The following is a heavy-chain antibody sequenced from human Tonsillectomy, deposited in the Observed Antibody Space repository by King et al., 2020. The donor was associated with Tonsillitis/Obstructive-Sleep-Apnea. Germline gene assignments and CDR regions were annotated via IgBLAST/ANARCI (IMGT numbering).Heavy chain of an antibody. CDR3: ARGVDYYDSSGQNNWFDP. D-gene: IGHD3-22*01. J-gene: IGHJ5*02. CDR1: GGSISTGGYY. Sequence: QLQESGPGLVKPSQTLSLTCTVSGGSISTGGYYWSWIRQHPGKGLEWIGYIYYSGSTYYNPSLKSRVTLSVDTSKNQFSLKLSAVTAADTAVYYCARGVDYYDSSGQNNWFDPWGQGTLVTVSS. CDR2: IYYSGST. V-gene: IGHV4-31*03.